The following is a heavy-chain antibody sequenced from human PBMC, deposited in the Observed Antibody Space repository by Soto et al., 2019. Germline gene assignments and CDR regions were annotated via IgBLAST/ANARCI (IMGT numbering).Heavy chain of an antibody. D-gene: IGHD5-18*01. CDR1: GGSFSGYY. CDR3: ARAGYSYGYFVY. CDR2: INHSGST. V-gene: IGHV4-34*01. J-gene: IGHJ4*02. Sequence: PSETLSLTCGVYGGSFSGYYWSWIRQPPGKGLEWIGEINHSGSTNYNPSLKSRVTISVDTSKNQFSLKLSSVTAADTAVYYCARAGYSYGYFVYWGQGTLVTVSS.